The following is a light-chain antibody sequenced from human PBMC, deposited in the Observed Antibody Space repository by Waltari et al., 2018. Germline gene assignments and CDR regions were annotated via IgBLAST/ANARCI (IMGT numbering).Light chain of an antibody. J-gene: IGKJ2*01. CDR2: WAS. Sequence: ERATINCKSSQSVLYSSNNKNYLAWYQQKPGQPPKLLIYWASTRESGVPDRFSGSGSGTDFTLTISSLQAEDVAVYYCQQYYNTPYTFGQGTKLEIK. V-gene: IGKV4-1*01. CDR3: QQYYNTPYT. CDR1: QSVLYSSNNKNY.